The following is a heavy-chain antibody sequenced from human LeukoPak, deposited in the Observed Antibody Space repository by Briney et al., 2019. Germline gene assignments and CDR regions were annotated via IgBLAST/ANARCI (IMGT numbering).Heavy chain of an antibody. CDR2: TYRADGN. CDR1: GFAPGTSSVR. CDR3: AHTGSSWYLNYFQH. Sequence: ESGPTLVNPTQTLTLTCTFAGFAPGTSSVRVGWFRQPPGNVLEWLALTYRADGNHSSPPLTSRLTITKETSKNRLLLTMPNIDPVDTATYSWAHTGSSWYLNYFQHWGQGTLVTVSS. J-gene: IGHJ1*01. V-gene: IGHV2-5*02. D-gene: IGHD6-13*01.